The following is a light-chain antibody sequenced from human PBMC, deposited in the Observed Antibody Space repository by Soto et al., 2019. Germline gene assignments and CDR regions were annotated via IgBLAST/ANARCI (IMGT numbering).Light chain of an antibody. Sequence: DIQMTQSPSSVSASVGDRVTITCRASQGISSWLAWYQQKPGKAPKLLIYAASSLQSGVPSRFSGSGSGAGFTLSISGLQPDDFATYYCQQYNSYPWTFGQGTKVDIK. J-gene: IGKJ1*01. CDR1: QGISSW. CDR2: AAS. V-gene: IGKV1D-16*01. CDR3: QQYNSYPWT.